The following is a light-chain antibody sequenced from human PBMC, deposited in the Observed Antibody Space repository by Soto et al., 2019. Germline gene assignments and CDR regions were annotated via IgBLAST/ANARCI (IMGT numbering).Light chain of an antibody. CDR2: EAS. CDR3: CSYADSRTYV. V-gene: IGLV2-23*01. CDR1: SSDFGGYNL. J-gene: IGLJ1*01. Sequence: QYVLTQPAAVSGSPGQSITISCTGTSSDFGGYNLVSWYQQHPGKAPKLMIYEASKRPSGVSNRFSGSKSGNTASLTISGLQAEDEADYYCCSYADSRTYVFGTGTKVTVL.